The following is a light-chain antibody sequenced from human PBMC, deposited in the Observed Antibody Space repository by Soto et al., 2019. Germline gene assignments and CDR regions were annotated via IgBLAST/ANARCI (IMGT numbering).Light chain of an antibody. CDR3: QQYDSSSPT. J-gene: IGKJ2*01. CDR2: DAS. Sequence: IQMTQSPSTLSASVGDGVTITCRASPNTSVWLAWYQQRPWKAPKFLLYDASNLETGVSSRFSGSGSGTEFTLTIRSLQPDDFATYYCQQYDSSSPTFGQGTKLESK. CDR1: PNTSVW. V-gene: IGKV1-5*01.